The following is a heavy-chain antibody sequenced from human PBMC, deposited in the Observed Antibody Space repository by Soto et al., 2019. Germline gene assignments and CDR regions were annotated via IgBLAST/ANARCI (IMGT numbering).Heavy chain of an antibody. Sequence: EASVKVSCKASGYTFTGYYMHWVRQAPGQGLEWMGWINPNSGGTNYAQKFQGWVTMTRDTSISTAYMELSRLRSDDTAVYYCARDRVDVLVPAAMHGMGMDVWGQGTTVTVSS. CDR3: ARDRVDVLVPAAMHGMGMDV. CDR2: INPNSGGT. V-gene: IGHV1-2*04. D-gene: IGHD2-2*01. J-gene: IGHJ6*02. CDR1: GYTFTGYY.